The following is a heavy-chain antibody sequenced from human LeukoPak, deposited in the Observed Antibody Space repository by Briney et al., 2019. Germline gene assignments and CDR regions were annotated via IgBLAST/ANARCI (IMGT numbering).Heavy chain of an antibody. CDR1: GFTFSSYA. D-gene: IGHD3-10*01. Sequence: GGSLRLSCAASGFTFSSYATSWVRQAPGEGLEWVSAISGSGGSTYYADSVKGRFTISRDNSKNTLYVQMNRLRAEDTAVYYCAKGPRREYYPRGCGLDIWGQGTTVTVSS. CDR3: AKGPRREYYPRGCGLDI. V-gene: IGHV3-23*01. J-gene: IGHJ6*02. CDR2: ISGSGGST.